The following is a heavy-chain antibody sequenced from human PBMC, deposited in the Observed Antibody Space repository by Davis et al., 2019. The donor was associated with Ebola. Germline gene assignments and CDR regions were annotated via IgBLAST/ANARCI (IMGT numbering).Heavy chain of an antibody. J-gene: IGHJ4*02. CDR2: IYYSGST. CDR1: GGSISSGDYY. D-gene: IGHD6-13*01. CDR3: ARDPHSSSFDY. Sequence: PSETLSLTCTVSGGSISSGDYYWSWIRQPPGKGLEWIGYIYYSGSTYYNPSLKSRVTISVDTSKNQFSLKLSSVTAADTAVYYRARDPHSSSFDYWGQGTLVTVSS. V-gene: IGHV4-30-4*01.